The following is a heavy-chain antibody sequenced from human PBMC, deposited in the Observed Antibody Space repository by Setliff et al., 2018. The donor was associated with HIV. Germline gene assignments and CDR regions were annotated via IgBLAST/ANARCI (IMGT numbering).Heavy chain of an antibody. D-gene: IGHD3-22*01. CDR1: GFTFSNCG. CDR3: AREGYYDTSAYFY. CDR2: IRYDGINK. Sequence: PGGSLRLSCAASGFTFSNCGMHWVRQAPGKGLEWVAFIRYDGINKYYADSVKGRFTISRDNSKNTVYLQMNSLRVEDTAAYYCAREGYYDTSAYFYWGQGTLVTVSS. V-gene: IGHV3-30*02. J-gene: IGHJ4*02.